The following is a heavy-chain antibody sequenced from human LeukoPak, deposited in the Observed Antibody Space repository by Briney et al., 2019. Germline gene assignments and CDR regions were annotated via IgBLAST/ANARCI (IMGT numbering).Heavy chain of an antibody. V-gene: IGHV3-21*01. Sequence: GGSLRLSCAASRFTFSSYSMNWVRQAPGKGLEWVSSISSSSSYIYYADSVKGRFTISRDNAKNSLYLQMNSLRAEDTAVYYCARHYYDSSGYLRAFDIWGQGTMVTVSS. CDR2: ISSSSSYI. J-gene: IGHJ3*02. CDR1: RFTFSSYS. CDR3: ARHYYDSSGYLRAFDI. D-gene: IGHD3-22*01.